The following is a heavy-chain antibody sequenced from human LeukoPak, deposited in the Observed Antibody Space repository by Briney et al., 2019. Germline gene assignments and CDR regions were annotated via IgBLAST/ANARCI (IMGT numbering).Heavy chain of an antibody. CDR3: SRRIANAVDY. Sequence: SETLSLTCAVSGYSISSGYYWGWIRQPPGKGLEWIGSIYHSGSTYYNPSLTSRVTISVDTSKNQFSLKLSSVTAADTAVYYCSRRIANAVDYWGQGNLVTVSS. D-gene: IGHD2-21*01. J-gene: IGHJ4*02. CDR2: IYHSGST. V-gene: IGHV4-38-2*01. CDR1: GYSISSGYY.